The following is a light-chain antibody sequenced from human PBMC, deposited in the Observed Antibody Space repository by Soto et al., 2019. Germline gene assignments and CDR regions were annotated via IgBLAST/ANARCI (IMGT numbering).Light chain of an antibody. CDR2: KAS. CDR1: QGISSY. CDR3: QHYNSYSEA. J-gene: IGKJ1*01. Sequence: IQLTLSPSYLSASVGDRVTITCRASQGISSYLAWYQQKPGKAPKLLIYKASTLKSGVPSRFSGSGPGTEFTLTISSLQPDDFATYYCQHYNSYSEAFGQGTKVDI. V-gene: IGKV1-5*03.